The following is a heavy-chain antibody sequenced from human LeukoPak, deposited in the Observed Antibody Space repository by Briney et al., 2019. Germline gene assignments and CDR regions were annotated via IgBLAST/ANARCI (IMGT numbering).Heavy chain of an antibody. CDR2: IRYDGTNK. V-gene: IGHV3-30*02. Sequence: GGSLRLSCAASGFAFSSYAMHWVRQAPGKGLEWVAFIRYDGTNKYYADSVKGRFTISRDNSKNTLYLQMNSLSAEDTAVYYCGGRWSFDYWGQGTLVAVSS. J-gene: IGHJ4*02. CDR1: GFAFSSYA. D-gene: IGHD2-8*01. CDR3: GGRWSFDY.